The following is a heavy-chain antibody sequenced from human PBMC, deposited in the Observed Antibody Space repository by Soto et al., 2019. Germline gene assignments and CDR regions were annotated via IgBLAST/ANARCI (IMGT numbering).Heavy chain of an antibody. Sequence: SETLSLTCTVSGGSISTYYWSWIRQRAGKGLEWIGRIYTSGGTNYSPSLKSRVTMSRDTSKKQFFLNLSSVTAADTAVYYCARGKVTGVDYGLDVWGQGTTVTVSS. CDR1: GGSISTYY. CDR2: IYTSGGT. D-gene: IGHD1-20*01. J-gene: IGHJ6*02. CDR3: ARGKVTGVDYGLDV. V-gene: IGHV4-4*07.